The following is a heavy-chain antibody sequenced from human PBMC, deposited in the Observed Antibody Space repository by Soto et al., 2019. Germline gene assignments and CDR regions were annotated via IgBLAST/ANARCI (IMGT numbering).Heavy chain of an antibody. CDR1: GYTFTGYY. D-gene: IGHD2-2*03. CDR2: INPNSGGT. CDR3: ARVDIVVVPAADWYYGMDV. J-gene: IGHJ6*01. V-gene: IGHV1-2*02. Sequence: ASVKVSCKASGYTFTGYYMHWVRQAPGQGLEWMGWINPNSGGTNYAQKFQGRVTMTRDTSISTAYMELSRLRSDDTAVYYCARVDIVVVPAADWYYGMDVSGQGTTVTPSS.